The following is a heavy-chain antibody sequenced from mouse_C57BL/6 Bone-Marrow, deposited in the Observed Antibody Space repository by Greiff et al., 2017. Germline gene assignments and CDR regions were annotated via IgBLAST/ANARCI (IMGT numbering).Heavy chain of an antibody. CDR2: LGGGGST. D-gene: IGHD1-1*01. CDR1: GSSLTSYG. Sequence: VQLQQSGPGLVAPSQSLSITCTVSGSSLTSYGVDWVRPPPGKGLEWLGVLGGGGSTNYNSALMSRLSISKDNSKSPVFLKMNSLQTDDTAMYYCAKHEYYVSDWYFDVWGTGTTVTVSS. J-gene: IGHJ1*03. V-gene: IGHV2-9*01. CDR3: AKHEYYVSDWYFDV.